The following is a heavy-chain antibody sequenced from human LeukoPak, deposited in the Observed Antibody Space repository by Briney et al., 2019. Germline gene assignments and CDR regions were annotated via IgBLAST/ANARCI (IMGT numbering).Heavy chain of an antibody. J-gene: IGHJ4*02. V-gene: IGHV3-74*01. Sequence: GGSLRLSCAASGFTFSSYWMHWVRQAPGKGLVWVSRINSDGSSTSYADSVKGRFTISRDNAKSTLYLQMNSLRAEDTAVYYCARVYGGSGYYYGNYWGQGTLVTVSS. CDR1: GFTFSSYW. CDR2: INSDGSST. D-gene: IGHD3-22*01. CDR3: ARVYGGSGYYYGNY.